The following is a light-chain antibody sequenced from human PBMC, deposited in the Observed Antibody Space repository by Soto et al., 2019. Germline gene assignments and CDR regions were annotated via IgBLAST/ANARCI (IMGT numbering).Light chain of an antibody. Sequence: QSVLTQPASVSGSPGQSITISCTGTSSDVGGYNYVSWYQQHPGKAPKLMIYDVSNRPSGVSNSFSGSKSGNTASLTISGLQAEDEADYYCSSYTSSSTYVFGTGTKATVL. CDR1: SSDVGGYNY. CDR2: DVS. V-gene: IGLV2-14*01. CDR3: SSYTSSSTYV. J-gene: IGLJ1*01.